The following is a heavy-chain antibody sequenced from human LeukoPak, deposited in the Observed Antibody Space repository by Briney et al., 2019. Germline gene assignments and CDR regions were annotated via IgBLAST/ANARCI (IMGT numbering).Heavy chain of an antibody. CDR1: GFTVISND. Sequence: GGSLRLSCAACGFTVISNDMSWVRQAPGKGLEWVSVTYSSGSTYYADSVKGRFTISRDNSKNTLDLQMNSLRAEDTAVYYCARDVYTGRYYLDYWGQGTLVTVSS. J-gene: IGHJ4*02. D-gene: IGHD1-26*01. CDR2: TYSSGST. CDR3: ARDVYTGRYYLDY. V-gene: IGHV3-53*01.